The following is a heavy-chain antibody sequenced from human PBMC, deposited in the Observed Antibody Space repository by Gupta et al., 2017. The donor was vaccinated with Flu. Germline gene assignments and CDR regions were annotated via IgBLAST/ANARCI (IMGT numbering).Heavy chain of an antibody. Sequence: QVPVVQSGAEVKKPGASIKLSCKASGYIFTDYYIHWVRQAPGQGLQWMGIINPNGGSTNYAQKFQGRVAMTTDTSTSTVYLELSSLRSDDTAMYYCARGMPGYTFGYNYFQYWGQGALVTVSS. CDR3: ARGMPGYTFGYNYFQY. D-gene: IGHD5-24*01. CDR1: GYIFTDYY. CDR2: INPNGGST. V-gene: IGHV1-46*01. J-gene: IGHJ4*02.